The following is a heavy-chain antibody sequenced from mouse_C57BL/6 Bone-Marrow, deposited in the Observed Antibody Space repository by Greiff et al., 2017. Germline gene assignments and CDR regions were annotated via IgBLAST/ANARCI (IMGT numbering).Heavy chain of an antibody. CDR3: AREGYGSSPYGYFDV. CDR1: GYTFTSYW. V-gene: IGHV1-69*01. J-gene: IGHJ1*03. Sequence: QVQLKQPGAELVMPGASVKLSCKASGYTFTSYWMHWVKQRPGQGLEWIGEIDPSDSYTNYNQKFKGKSTLTVDKSSSTAYRQLSCLTSEDSAVYYCAREGYGSSPYGYFDVWGTGTTVTVSS. D-gene: IGHD1-1*01. CDR2: IDPSDSYT.